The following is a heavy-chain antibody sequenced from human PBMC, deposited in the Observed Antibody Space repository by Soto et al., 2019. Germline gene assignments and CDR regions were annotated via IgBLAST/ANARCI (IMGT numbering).Heavy chain of an antibody. J-gene: IGHJ6*02. Sequence: PSETLSLTCSVSGGSVVSGKHFFNCIQQPPGRGLEWLGYMYYTGVTNYNPSLKSRVSMSVDTSKDQFSLNLTSLTAADTAVYYCARGGEPLGYYGLDVWGQGTTVTVSS. CDR3: ARGGEPLGYYGLDV. CDR1: GGSVVSGKHF. CDR2: MYYTGVT. V-gene: IGHV4-61*01.